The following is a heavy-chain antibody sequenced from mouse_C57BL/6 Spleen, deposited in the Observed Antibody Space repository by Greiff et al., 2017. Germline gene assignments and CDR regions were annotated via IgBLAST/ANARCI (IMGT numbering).Heavy chain of an antibody. CDR1: GYTFTSYW. V-gene: IGHV1-72*01. CDR2: IDPNSGGT. Sequence: VQLQQSGAELVKPGASVKLSCKASGYTFTSYWMHWVKQRPGRGLEWIGRIDPNSGGTKYNEKFKSKATLTVDKPSSTAYMQLSSLTSEDSAVYYCARFPVGTTVEGDYWGQGTTLTVSS. D-gene: IGHD1-1*01. J-gene: IGHJ2*01. CDR3: ARFPVGTTVEGDY.